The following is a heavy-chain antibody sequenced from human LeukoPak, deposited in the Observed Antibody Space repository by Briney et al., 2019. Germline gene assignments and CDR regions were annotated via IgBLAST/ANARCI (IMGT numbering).Heavy chain of an antibody. V-gene: IGHV1-2*02. CDR1: GYTFTGYY. J-gene: IGHJ6*03. CDR3: ARGVGNCYYYMDV. Sequence: GASVKVSCKASGYTFTGYYMHWVRQAPGQGLEWMGWINPNSGGTNYAQKFQGRVTMTRDTSISTVYMELSGLRSDDTAVYYCARGVGNCYYYMDVWGKGTTVTVSS. CDR2: INPNSGGT. D-gene: IGHD1-26*01.